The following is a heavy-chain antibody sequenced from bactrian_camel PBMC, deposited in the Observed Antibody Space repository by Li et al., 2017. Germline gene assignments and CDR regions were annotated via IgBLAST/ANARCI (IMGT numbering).Heavy chain of an antibody. Sequence: VQLVESGGGVVQPGGSLRLSCAASGFSFRTTDMNWVRQAPGKGLEWVSTITSGGGTTYYADSVKGRFTISQDGAKNTLYLHMNNLKPEDTAMYHCAASGGQLGRWCYEFPVNWVSWLYNWGRGTQVTVS. J-gene: IGHJ4*01. V-gene: IGHV3S40*01. CDR1: GFSFRTTD. D-gene: IGHD3*01. CDR3: AASGGQLGRWCYEFPVNWVSWLYN. CDR2: ITSGGGTT.